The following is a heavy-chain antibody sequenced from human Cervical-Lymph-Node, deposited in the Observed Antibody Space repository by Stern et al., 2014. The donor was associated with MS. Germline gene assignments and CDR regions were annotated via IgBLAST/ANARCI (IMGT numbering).Heavy chain of an antibody. Sequence: VQLVESGGGVVQPGRSLRLSCAASGFTFSNYAMHWVRQAPGMGLEWVAVISYDGTNKYYADSVKGRFTISRDNSKNTLYLQMNSLILEDTAVYFCASLGGFLSYFSLMDVWGKGPTVTVSS. CDR3: ASLGGFLSYFSLMDV. CDR2: ISYDGTNK. J-gene: IGHJ6*04. CDR1: GFTFSNYA. V-gene: IGHV3-30*01. D-gene: IGHD2/OR15-2a*01.